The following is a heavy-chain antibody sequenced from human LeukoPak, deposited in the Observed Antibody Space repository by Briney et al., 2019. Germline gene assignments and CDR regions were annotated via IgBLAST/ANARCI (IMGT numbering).Heavy chain of an antibody. V-gene: IGHV1-69*05. Sequence: SVKVSCKASGGTFSSYAISWVRQAPGQGLEWMGGIIPIFGTANYAQKFQGRVTITTDESTSTAYMELSSLRSEDTAVYYCARGWGAPAGFDYWGQGTLVTVSS. D-gene: IGHD6-13*01. J-gene: IGHJ4*02. CDR2: IIPIFGTA. CDR3: ARGWGAPAGFDY. CDR1: GGTFSSYA.